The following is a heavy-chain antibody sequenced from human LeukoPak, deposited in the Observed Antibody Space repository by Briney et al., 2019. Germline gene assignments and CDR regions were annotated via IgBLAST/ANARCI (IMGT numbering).Heavy chain of an antibody. CDR2: IYYSGST. CDR3: ARSIAGTRSKFDY. V-gene: IGHV4-59*08. Sequence: SETLSLTCTVSGGSISNYYWSWIRQPPGEGLEWIGYIYYSGSTNHNPSLKSRVTISVDTSKNQFSLKLSSVTAADTAVYYCARSIAGTRSKFDYWGQGTLVTVSS. CDR1: GGSISNYY. D-gene: IGHD1/OR15-1a*01. J-gene: IGHJ4*02.